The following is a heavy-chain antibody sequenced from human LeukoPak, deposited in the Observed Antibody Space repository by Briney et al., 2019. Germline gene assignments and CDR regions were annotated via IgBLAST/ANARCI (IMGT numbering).Heavy chain of an antibody. D-gene: IGHD4-11*01. CDR1: GYTFTSYD. CDR2: MNPNSGNT. J-gene: IGHJ6*02. V-gene: IGHV1-8*01. CDR3: AMVTDYSNYYYYYGMDV. Sequence: ASVKVSCKASGYTFTSYDINWVRQATGQGLEWMGWMNPNSGNTGYAQKFQGRVTMTRNTSISTAYMELSSLRSEDTAVYYCAMVTDYSNYYYYYGMDVWGQGTTVSVSS.